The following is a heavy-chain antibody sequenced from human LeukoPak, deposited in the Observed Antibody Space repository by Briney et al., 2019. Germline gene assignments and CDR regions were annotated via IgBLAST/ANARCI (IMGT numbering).Heavy chain of an antibody. CDR3: ARDSSGYYYPDAFDI. D-gene: IGHD3-22*01. J-gene: IGHJ3*02. Sequence: GGSLRLSCAASGFTFSSYGMHWVRQAPGKGLEWVAVIWYDGSNKYYADSVKGRFTISRDNSKNTLYLQMNSLRAEDTAVYYCARDSSGYYYPDAFDIWGQGTMVTVSS. V-gene: IGHV3-33*01. CDR2: IWYDGSNK. CDR1: GFTFSSYG.